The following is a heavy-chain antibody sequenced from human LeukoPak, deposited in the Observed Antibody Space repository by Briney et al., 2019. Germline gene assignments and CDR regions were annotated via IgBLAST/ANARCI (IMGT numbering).Heavy chain of an antibody. CDR2: IFYSGNT. CDR1: GGSISSYY. CDR3: ATTARHCSDY. V-gene: IGHV4-59*06. J-gene: IGHJ4*02. Sequence: SETLSLTCTVSGGSISSYYWSWIRQPPGKGLEWIGYIFYSGNTYYNPSLKSRVTISIDTSKNQFSLRLSSVTAADTAVYYCATTARHCSDYWGQGTLVTVSS. D-gene: IGHD6-6*01.